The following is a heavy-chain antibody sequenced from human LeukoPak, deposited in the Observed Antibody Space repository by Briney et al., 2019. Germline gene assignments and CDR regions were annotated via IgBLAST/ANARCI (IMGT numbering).Heavy chain of an antibody. Sequence: PSETLSLTCTVSGGSISSSSYYWGWLRQPPGKGLEWIGSIYYSGSTYYNPSLKSRVTISVDTSKNQFSLKLSSVTAADTAVYYCARHIGSSSSWYSRRRSQEYYFDYWGQGTLVTVSS. J-gene: IGHJ4*02. V-gene: IGHV4-39*01. CDR3: ARHIGSSSSWYSRRRSQEYYFDY. CDR2: IYYSGST. CDR1: GGSISSSSYY. D-gene: IGHD6-13*01.